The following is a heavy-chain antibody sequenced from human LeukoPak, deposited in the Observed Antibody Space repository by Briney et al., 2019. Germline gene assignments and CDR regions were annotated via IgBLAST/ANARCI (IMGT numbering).Heavy chain of an antibody. V-gene: IGHV3-11*04. J-gene: IGHJ3*02. CDR3: ARDLRYYDFWSGYYRSRDAFDI. D-gene: IGHD3-3*01. CDR1: GFTFSDYY. CDR2: ISSSGSTI. Sequence: KPGGSLRLSCAASGFTFSDYYMSWIRQAPGKGLEWVSYISSSGSTIYYADSVKGRFTTSRDNAKNSLYLQMNSLRAEDTAVYYCARDLRYYDFWSGYYRSRDAFDIWGQGTMVTVSS.